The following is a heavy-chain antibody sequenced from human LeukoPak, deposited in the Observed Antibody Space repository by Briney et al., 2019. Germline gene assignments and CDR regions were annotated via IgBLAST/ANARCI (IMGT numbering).Heavy chain of an antibody. Sequence: PGGSLRLSCAASGFTFSSYAMSWVRQAPGKGLEWVSVIYSGGSTYYADSVKGRFTISRDNSKNTLYLQMNSLRAEDTAVYYCARGDILTGYDHYFDYWGQGTLVTVSS. J-gene: IGHJ4*02. CDR2: IYSGGST. CDR1: GFTFSSYA. CDR3: ARGDILTGYDHYFDY. D-gene: IGHD3-9*01. V-gene: IGHV3-66*01.